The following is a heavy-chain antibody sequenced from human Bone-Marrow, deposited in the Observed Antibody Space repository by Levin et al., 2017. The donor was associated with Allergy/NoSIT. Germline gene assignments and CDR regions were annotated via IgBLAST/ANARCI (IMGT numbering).Heavy chain of an antibody. V-gene: IGHV3-23*01. D-gene: IGHD1-26*01. CDR1: GFTFSNYA. J-gene: IGHJ4*02. Sequence: PGGSLRLSCAASGFTFSNYAMTWVRQAPGKGLEWVSGINANGANSYYARSVKGRFTITRDSSENTVYLQMNSLRPEDTAVYYCAKLAAWELPGLFDSWGQGTLVTVSS. CDR2: INANGANS. CDR3: AKLAAWELPGLFDS.